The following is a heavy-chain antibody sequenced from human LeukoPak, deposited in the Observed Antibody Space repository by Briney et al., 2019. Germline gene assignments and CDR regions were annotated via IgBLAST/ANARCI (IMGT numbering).Heavy chain of an antibody. V-gene: IGHV1-69*13. D-gene: IGHD3-22*01. Sequence: ASVKVSCKASGYTFTSYGISWVRQAPGQGLEWMGGIIPIFGTANYAQKFQGRVTITADESTSTAYMELSSLRSEDTAVYYCAREVRYYDSSGYSLWGQGTLVTVSS. CDR1: GYTFTSYG. J-gene: IGHJ4*02. CDR3: AREVRYYDSSGYSL. CDR2: IIPIFGTA.